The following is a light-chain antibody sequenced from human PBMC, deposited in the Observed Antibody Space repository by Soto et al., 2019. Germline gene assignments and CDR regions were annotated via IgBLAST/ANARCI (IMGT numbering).Light chain of an antibody. CDR1: QSVSSSY. Sequence: EIVLTQPPGTLSLSPGERATLSCRASQSVSSSYIAWYQRNPGQAPRLLIYGASSRATGIPDRFSGSGSGTDFTLTISRLEPEDFAVYFCQQYGRSPPFTFGQGTKVDIK. CDR3: QQYGRSPPFT. CDR2: GAS. V-gene: IGKV3-20*01. J-gene: IGKJ2*01.